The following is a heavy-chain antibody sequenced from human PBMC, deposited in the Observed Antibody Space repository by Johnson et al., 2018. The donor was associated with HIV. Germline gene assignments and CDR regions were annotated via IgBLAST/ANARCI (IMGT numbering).Heavy chain of an antibody. Sequence: EVQLVESGGVVVQPGGSLSLSCAASGFTFDDYAMHWVRQPPGKGLEWVSLISWDGGSTSYVDSLKGRFTISRDNSKNSLYLQMNSLRAEDTAVYYCDKGGYSGSYFVLDIWGQGTLVTVSS. V-gene: IGHV3-43D*03. CDR3: DKGGYSGSYFVLDI. CDR2: ISWDGGST. D-gene: IGHD1-26*01. J-gene: IGHJ3*02. CDR1: GFTFDDYA.